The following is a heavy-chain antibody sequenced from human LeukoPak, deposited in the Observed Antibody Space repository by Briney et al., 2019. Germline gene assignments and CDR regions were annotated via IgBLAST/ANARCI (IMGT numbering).Heavy chain of an antibody. CDR3: ARARYYCTNGVCYTSSPYYFDY. V-gene: IGHV1-3*01. CDR2: INAGNGNT. J-gene: IGHJ4*02. CDR1: GYTFTSYA. Sequence: GASVKVSCKASGYTFTSYAMHWVRQAPGQRLEWMGWINAGNGNTKYSQKFQGRVTTTADESTSTAYMELSSLRSEDTAVYYCARARYYCTNGVCYTSSPYYFDYWGQGTLVTVSS. D-gene: IGHD2-8*01.